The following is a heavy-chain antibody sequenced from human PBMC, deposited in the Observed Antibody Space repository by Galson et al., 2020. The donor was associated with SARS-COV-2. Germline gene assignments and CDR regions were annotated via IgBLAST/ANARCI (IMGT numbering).Heavy chain of an antibody. V-gene: IGHV3-11*01. CDR3: ARYCSGGNCLLGSFEY. CDR1: GFIFTDYY. CDR2: ISSRGSTI. Sequence: KIGESLKISCAASGFIFTDYYMSWIRQAPGKGLEWVSYISSRGSTIYYADSVKGRFTISRDNAKNSLYLQMNNLRVEDTAVYYCARYCSGGNCLLGSFEYWGQGTLVTVSS. D-gene: IGHD2-15*01. J-gene: IGHJ4*02.